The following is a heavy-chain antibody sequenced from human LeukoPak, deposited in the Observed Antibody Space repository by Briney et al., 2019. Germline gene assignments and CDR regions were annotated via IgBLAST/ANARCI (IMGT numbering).Heavy chain of an antibody. Sequence: PSETLSLTCAVSGDSFSSHYWTWIRQPPGRGLDWIGYISYIGPTNYNPSLKSRVTISIDTSKNQFSLKLSSVTTADTAVYYCARDLVTVTKGFDIWGLGTMVSVSS. CDR1: GDSFSSHY. V-gene: IGHV4-59*11. D-gene: IGHD4-17*01. J-gene: IGHJ3*02. CDR3: ARDLVTVTKGFDI. CDR2: ISYIGPT.